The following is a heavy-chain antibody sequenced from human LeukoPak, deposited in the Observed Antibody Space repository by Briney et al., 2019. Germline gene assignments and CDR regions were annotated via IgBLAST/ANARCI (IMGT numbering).Heavy chain of an antibody. Sequence: GASVKVSCKASGYTFTGYYLHWVRQAPGQGLEWMGWINPNSGGTNFAQNFQGRVTMTRDTSISTGYMELSRLTSDDTAMYYCARVPYDGSGYYHDDWGQGTLVTVSS. CDR1: GYTFTGYY. V-gene: IGHV1-2*02. J-gene: IGHJ4*02. CDR2: INPNSGGT. D-gene: IGHD3-22*01. CDR3: ARVPYDGSGYYHDD.